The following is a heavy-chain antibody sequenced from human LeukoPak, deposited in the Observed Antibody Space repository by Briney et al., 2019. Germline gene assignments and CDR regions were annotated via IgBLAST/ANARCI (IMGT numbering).Heavy chain of an antibody. CDR3: ARGGPNSFYYDILTGYDYYYGMDV. V-gene: IGHV3-21*01. D-gene: IGHD3-9*01. CDR1: GFTFSSYS. J-gene: IGHJ6*02. Sequence: GGSLRPSCAASGFTFSSYSMNWVRQAPGKGLEWVSSISSSSSYIYYADSVKGRFTISRDNAKNSLYLQMNSLRAEDTAVYYCARGGPNSFYYDILTGYDYYYGMDVWGQGTTVTVSS. CDR2: ISSSSSYI.